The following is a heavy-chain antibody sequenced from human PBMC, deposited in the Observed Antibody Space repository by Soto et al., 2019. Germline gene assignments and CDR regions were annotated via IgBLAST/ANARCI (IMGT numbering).Heavy chain of an antibody. CDR2: ISGSGGST. CDR3: LPSGGVATIP. D-gene: IGHD5-12*01. J-gene: IGHJ5*02. V-gene: IGHV3-23*01. CDR1: GFTFSSYA. Sequence: EVQLLESGGGLVQPGGSLRLSCAASGFTFSSYAMSWVRQAPGKGLEWVAGISGSGGSTYYADSVKGRFTISRDNSKNTMYLQMNSLRAEDTAVYYCLPSGGVATIPWGQGTLVTVSS.